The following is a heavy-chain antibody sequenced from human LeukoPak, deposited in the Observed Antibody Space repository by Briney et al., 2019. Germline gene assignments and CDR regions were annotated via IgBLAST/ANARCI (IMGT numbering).Heavy chain of an antibody. CDR3: AKECDSGNTSHMPCY. V-gene: IGHV3-23*01. CDR2: ISDGGWT. D-gene: IGHD2-15*01. J-gene: IGHJ4*02. CDR1: ALPPSNYA. Sequence: GGSLRLSCAASALPPSNYAMRWVRQAPGKGLEWVSSISDGGWTAYTDSVKGRFFISRDTATNTLYLQMSSLRVEDTAVYYCAKECDSGNTSHMPCYWGQGTLVTVSS.